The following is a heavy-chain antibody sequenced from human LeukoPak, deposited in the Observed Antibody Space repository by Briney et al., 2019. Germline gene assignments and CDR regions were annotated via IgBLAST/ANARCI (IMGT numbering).Heavy chain of an antibody. D-gene: IGHD3-9*01. CDR2: IHYSGST. Sequence: SETLSFTCTVSGGSISSYYWSWIRPPQGKGLEWIGYIHYSGSTNYNPSLESRVTISVDTSKTQFSLKLSSVTAADTAVYYCARGGYYDILTGYYVYLDYWGQGTLVTVSS. V-gene: IGHV4-59*01. J-gene: IGHJ4*02. CDR3: ARGGYYDILTGYYVYLDY. CDR1: GGSISSYY.